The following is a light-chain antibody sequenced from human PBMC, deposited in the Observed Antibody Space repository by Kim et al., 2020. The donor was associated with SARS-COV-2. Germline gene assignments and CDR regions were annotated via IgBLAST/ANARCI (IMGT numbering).Light chain of an antibody. V-gene: IGKV3-15*01. CDR2: GAS. CDR3: QQYNDRPPWT. CDR1: ESIGNN. Sequence: VMTQSPGTLSVSLGQRATLSCRASESIGNNLAWYQQKPGQAPRLLVFGASTRAPGVPDRFRGSGSGTDFTLTISNLQSEDFAVYHCQQYNDRPPWTFGQGTKVDIK. J-gene: IGKJ1*01.